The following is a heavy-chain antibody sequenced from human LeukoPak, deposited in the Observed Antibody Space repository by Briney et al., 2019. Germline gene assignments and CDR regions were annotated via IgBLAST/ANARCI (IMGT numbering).Heavy chain of an antibody. D-gene: IGHD6-19*01. J-gene: IGHJ4*02. Sequence: PGGSLRLSCAASGFTFSSYEMNWVRQAPGKGLEWVSYILNSGTTTYYADSVKGRFTISRDNAKNSLYLQMNSLRAEDTALYYCASGGYGGSGYYFDYWGQGTMVSVSS. CDR3: ASGGYGGSGYYFDY. V-gene: IGHV3-48*03. CDR2: ILNSGTTT. CDR1: GFTFSSYE.